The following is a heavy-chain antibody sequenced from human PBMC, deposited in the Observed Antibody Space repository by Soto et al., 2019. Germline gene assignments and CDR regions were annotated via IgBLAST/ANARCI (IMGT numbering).Heavy chain of an antibody. D-gene: IGHD5-12*01. Sequence: SETLSLTCTVSGGSISSGGYYWSWIRQHPGKGLEWIGYIYYSGSTYYNPSLKSRVTISVDTSKNQFSLKLSSVTAADTAVYYCARTVEMATIGSRKKKYYFDYWGQGTLVTVSS. CDR1: GGSISSGGYY. V-gene: IGHV4-31*03. CDR2: IYYSGST. J-gene: IGHJ4*02. CDR3: ARTVEMATIGSRKKKYYFDY.